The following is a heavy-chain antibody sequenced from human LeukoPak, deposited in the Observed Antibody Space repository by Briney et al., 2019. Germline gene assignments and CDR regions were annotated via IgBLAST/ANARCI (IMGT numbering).Heavy chain of an antibody. V-gene: IGHV3-48*01. CDR1: GFTFSSYS. CDR3: ARDVAATVPRYFDH. Sequence: PGGSLRLSCAASGFTFSSYSMNWVRQAPGKGLEWVSYISPSSSTIYYADSVKGRFTISRDNSKNTLYLQMNSLRAEDTAVYYCARDVAATVPRYFDHWGQGTLVTVSS. CDR2: ISPSSSTI. J-gene: IGHJ4*02. D-gene: IGHD6-13*01.